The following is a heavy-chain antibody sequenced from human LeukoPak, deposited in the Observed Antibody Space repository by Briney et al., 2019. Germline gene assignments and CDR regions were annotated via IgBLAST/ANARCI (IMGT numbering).Heavy chain of an antibody. V-gene: IGHV4-39*01. Sequence: SETLSLTCTVSGGSISSSSYYWGWIRQPPGKGLEWIGSIYYSGSTYYNPSLKSRVTISVDTSKNQFSLKLSSVTAADTAVYYCARLNSAGTHGDFDYWGQGTLVTVSS. D-gene: IGHD6-13*01. CDR3: ARLNSAGTHGDFDY. CDR2: IYYSGST. J-gene: IGHJ4*02. CDR1: GGSISSSSYY.